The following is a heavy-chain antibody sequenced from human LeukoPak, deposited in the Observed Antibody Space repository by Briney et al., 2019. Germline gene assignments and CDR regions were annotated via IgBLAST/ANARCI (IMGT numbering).Heavy chain of an antibody. Sequence: SETLSLTCTVSGGSISSSSYYWGWIRQPPGKGLEWIGSIYYSGSTYYNPSLKSRVTISVDTSKNQFSLKLSSVTAADTAVYYCARAVRPQWLAFDYWGQGTLVTVSS. V-gene: IGHV4-39*07. CDR1: GGSISSSSYY. D-gene: IGHD6-19*01. J-gene: IGHJ4*02. CDR2: IYYSGST. CDR3: ARAVRPQWLAFDY.